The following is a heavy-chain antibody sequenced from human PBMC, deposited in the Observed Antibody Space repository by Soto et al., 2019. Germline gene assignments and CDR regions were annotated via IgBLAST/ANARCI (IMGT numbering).Heavy chain of an antibody. J-gene: IGHJ4*02. CDR3: ARVTPFQSDY. V-gene: IGHV3-53*01. Sequence: EVQLVESGGGLIQPGGSLRLSCAASGLTVSRNYMSWVRQAPGKGLEWVSVIYGDGRTYYGDSVKGRFTTSRDSSKNTVYLQMNSLRAEDTAVYYCARVTPFQSDYWGKGTLVTVSS. CDR1: GLTVSRNY. CDR2: IYGDGRT.